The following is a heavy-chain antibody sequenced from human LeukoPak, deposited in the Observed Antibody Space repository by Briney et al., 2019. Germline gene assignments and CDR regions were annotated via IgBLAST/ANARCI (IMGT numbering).Heavy chain of an antibody. CDR3: ARLTLGDYRGAFDI. Sequence: PSETLSLTCTVSGGSISSSSYYWGWIRQPPGKGLEWIGSIYYSGSTYYNPSLKSRVTISVDTSKNQFSLKLSSVTGADTAVYYCARLTLGDYRGAFDIWGQGTMVTVSS. CDR2: IYYSGST. V-gene: IGHV4-39*01. D-gene: IGHD4-17*01. J-gene: IGHJ3*02. CDR1: GGSISSSSYY.